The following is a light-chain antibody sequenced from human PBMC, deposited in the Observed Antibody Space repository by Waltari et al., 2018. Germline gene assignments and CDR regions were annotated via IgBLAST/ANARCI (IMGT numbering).Light chain of an antibody. J-gene: IGKJ1*01. V-gene: IGKV1-5*03. CDR1: QSISSW. Sequence: DIQMTQSPPSLSAAVGDRVTITCRASQSISSWLAWYQQKPGKAPKLLIYKASSLESGVPSRFSGSGSGTEFTLTISSLQPDDFATYYCQQYNSYSGTFGKGTKVEIK. CDR3: QQYNSYSGT. CDR2: KAS.